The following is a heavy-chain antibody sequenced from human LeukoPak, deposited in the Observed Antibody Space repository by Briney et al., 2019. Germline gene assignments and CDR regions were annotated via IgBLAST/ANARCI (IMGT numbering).Heavy chain of an antibody. J-gene: IGHJ4*02. CDR1: GFSLSNYG. V-gene: IGHV3-23*01. D-gene: IGHD4-23*01. CDR2: ISGGATST. CDR3: AKDSPVATY. Sequence: AXGFSLSNYGMTWVRQAPGKGLEWVSAISGGATSTYYADSVKGRFTISRDNSKNTLYLEMNSLRADDTAVYYCAKDSPVATYWGQGTLVTVSS.